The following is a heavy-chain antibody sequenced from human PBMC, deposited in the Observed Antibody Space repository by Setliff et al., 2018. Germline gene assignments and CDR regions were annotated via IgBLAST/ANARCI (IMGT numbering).Heavy chain of an antibody. CDR3: ARVRIVPYCMDV. V-gene: IGHV4-4*07. CDR2: IYTTGSS. CDR1: GGSIGSYY. J-gene: IGHJ6*03. Sequence: SETLSLTCTVSGGSIGSYYWTWIRQPAGRGLEWIGRIYTTGSSNFNPSLNSRVTMSLDKSKNQFSLKLSSVTAADSAVYFCARVRIVPYCMDVWGKGTTVTVSS. D-gene: IGHD2-15*01.